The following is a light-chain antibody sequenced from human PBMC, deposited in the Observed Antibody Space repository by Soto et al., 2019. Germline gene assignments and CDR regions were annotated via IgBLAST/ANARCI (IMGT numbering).Light chain of an antibody. CDR3: LQDYGDSWT. J-gene: IGKJ1*01. CDR1: RDVGSD. CDR2: AAS. Sequence: HMTQSPSSLSASVGEKSIITCRASRDVGSDVSWYQQKPGQAPKLLIYAASNLYTGVPSRFSGSRSGTEFTLTISSLQPEDFASYYCLQDYGDSWTFGQGTKVDIK. V-gene: IGKV1-6*01.